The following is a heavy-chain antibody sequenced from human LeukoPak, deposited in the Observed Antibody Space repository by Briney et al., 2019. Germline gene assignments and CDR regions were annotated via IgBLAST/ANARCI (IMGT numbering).Heavy chain of an antibody. Sequence: PGGSLRLSCAASGFTFSTYSMTWVRQAPGKGLEWVSYISSSSNTIYYGGSVKGRFTVSRDNAKNSLYLQMNSLRAEDTAVYFCARDSYSKNDYWGQGTLVTVSS. CDR3: ARDSYSKNDY. CDR1: GFTFSTYS. V-gene: IGHV3-48*01. D-gene: IGHD4-11*01. CDR2: ISSSSNTI. J-gene: IGHJ4*02.